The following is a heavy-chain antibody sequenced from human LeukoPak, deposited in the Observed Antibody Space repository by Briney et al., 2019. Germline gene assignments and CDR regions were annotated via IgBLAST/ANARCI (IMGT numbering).Heavy chain of an antibody. CDR2: IYYSGST. D-gene: IGHD2-2*01. J-gene: IGHJ4*02. Sequence: SETLSLTCTVSGGSISSSSYYWGWIRQAPGKGLEWIGSIYYSGSTYYNPSLKSRVTISVDTSKNQFSLKLSSVTAADTAVYYCASSASTGYWGQGTLVTVSS. V-gene: IGHV4-39*07. CDR1: GGSISSSSYY. CDR3: ASSASTGY.